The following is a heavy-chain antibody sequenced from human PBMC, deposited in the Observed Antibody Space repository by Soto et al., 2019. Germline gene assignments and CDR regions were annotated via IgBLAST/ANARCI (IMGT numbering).Heavy chain of an antibody. D-gene: IGHD1-1*01. CDR1: GFTFSAYA. CDR3: ARDQTMPGPTTFDY. J-gene: IGHJ4*02. V-gene: IGHV3-30-3*01. Sequence: GGSLRLSCAASGFTFSAYAFHWVRQAPGKGLEWLSVISYDGRETHYADSVEGRFIISRDSSKKTAYLQMNSLRGDDTAVYYCARDQTMPGPTTFDYCGQGTLVTVSS. CDR2: ISYDGRET.